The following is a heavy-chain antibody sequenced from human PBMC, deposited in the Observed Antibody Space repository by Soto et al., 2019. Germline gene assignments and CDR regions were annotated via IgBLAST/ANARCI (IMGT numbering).Heavy chain of an antibody. CDR2: INPNDSDI. D-gene: IGHD3-16*01. CDR3: ARHRGYYFDS. CDR1: GFNFTTFS. V-gene: IGHV5-51*01. J-gene: IGHJ4*02. Sequence: LGESLKISCKVSGFNFTTFSIAWVRQVPGKGLEWMGIINPNDSDIRYSPSFQGQVTISADRSVSTASLHWSSLKASDTAIYYCARHRGYYFDSWGQGTLVTVSS.